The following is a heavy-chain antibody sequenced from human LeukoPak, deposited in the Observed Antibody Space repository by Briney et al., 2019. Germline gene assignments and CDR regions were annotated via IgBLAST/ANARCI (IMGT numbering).Heavy chain of an antibody. CDR2: IIPILGIA. D-gene: IGHD2-21*02. V-gene: IGHV1-69*04. Sequence: SVKVSCKASGGTFSSYTISWVRQAPGQGLEWMGRIIPILGIANYAQKFQGRVTITADKSTSTAYMELTSLISEDTAVYYCARDTPDLSASPGDVVTNPVAYGGQGTLVTVSS. J-gene: IGHJ4*02. CDR3: ARDTPDLSASPGDVVTNPVAY. CDR1: GGTFSSYT.